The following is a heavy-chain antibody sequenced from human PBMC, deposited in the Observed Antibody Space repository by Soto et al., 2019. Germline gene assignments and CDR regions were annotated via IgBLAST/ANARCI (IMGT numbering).Heavy chain of an antibody. D-gene: IGHD6-13*01. CDR1: GGAISSYY. Sequence: PSETLSLTCTVSGGAISSYYWSWIRQPPGKGLERIGYIYYSGSTNYNPSLKSRVTISVDTSKNQFSLKLSSVTAADTAVYYCASTAHSSSWYSGGCDYWGKGSLVTVAS. CDR2: IYYSGST. CDR3: ASTAHSSSWYSGGCDY. J-gene: IGHJ4*02. V-gene: IGHV4-59*01.